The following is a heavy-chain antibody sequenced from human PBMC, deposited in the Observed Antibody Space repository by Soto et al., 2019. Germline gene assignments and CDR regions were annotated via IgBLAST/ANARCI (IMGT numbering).Heavy chain of an antibody. CDR3: ARDQRSSEFGAWGYYYYYGMDV. J-gene: IGHJ6*02. CDR2: IIPIFGTA. CDR1: GGTFSSYA. D-gene: IGHD3-10*01. Sequence: QVQLVQSGAEVKKPGSSVKVSCKASGGTFSSYAISWVRQAPGQGLEWMGGIIPIFGTANYAQKFQGRVTITADESTSTAYMELSSLRSEDTAVYYCARDQRSSEFGAWGYYYYYGMDVWGQGTTVTVSS. V-gene: IGHV1-69*01.